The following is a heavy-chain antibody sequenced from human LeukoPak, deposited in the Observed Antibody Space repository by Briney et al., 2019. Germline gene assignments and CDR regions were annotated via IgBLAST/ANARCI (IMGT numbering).Heavy chain of an antibody. CDR1: GFTFDDYA. J-gene: IGHJ6*03. D-gene: IGHD2-2*01. CDR2: ISWDGGST. V-gene: IGHV3-43D*03. Sequence: PGGSLRLPCAASGFTFDDYAMHWARQAPGKGLEWVSLISWDGGSTYYADSVKGRFTISRDNSKNSLYLQMNSLRAEDTALYYCAKAPADNYYMDVWGKGPRSPSP. CDR3: AKAPADNYYMDV.